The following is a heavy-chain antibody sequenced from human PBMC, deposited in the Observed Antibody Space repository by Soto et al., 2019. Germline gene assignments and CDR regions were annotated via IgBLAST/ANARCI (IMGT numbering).Heavy chain of an antibody. D-gene: IGHD6-19*01. CDR1: GFTFSSYA. J-gene: IGHJ4*02. V-gene: IGHV3-23*01. CDR3: AKENELESSGTYDY. CDR2: ISGSGGST. Sequence: EVQLLESGGGLVQPGGSLRLSCAASGFTFSSYAMSWVRQSPGKGLEWVSAISGSGGSTYYADSVKGRFTISRDNSKNTRYLQMNSLRAEDTDVYDCAKENELESSGTYDYWGQGTLVTVSS.